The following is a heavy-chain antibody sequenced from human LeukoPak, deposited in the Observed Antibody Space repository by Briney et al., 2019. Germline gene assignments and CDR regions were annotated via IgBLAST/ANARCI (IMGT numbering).Heavy chain of an antibody. CDR3: ARWGAGCSSTSCYGPQDYYYGMDV. D-gene: IGHD2-2*01. Sequence: GGSLRLSCAASRFTFSSCWMSWVRQAPGKGLEWVANIKQDGSEKYYVDSVKGRFTISRDNAKNSLYLQMNSLRAEDTAVYYCARWGAGCSSTSCYGPQDYYYGMDVWGQGTTVTVSS. CDR2: IKQDGSEK. V-gene: IGHV3-7*01. CDR1: RFTFSSCW. J-gene: IGHJ6*02.